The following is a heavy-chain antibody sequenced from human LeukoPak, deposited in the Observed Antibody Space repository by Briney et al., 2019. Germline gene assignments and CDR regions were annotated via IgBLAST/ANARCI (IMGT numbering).Heavy chain of an antibody. CDR1: GASISNYY. J-gene: IGHJ4*02. Sequence: SETLSLTCTVSGASISNYYWSWIGHPPGKGLEWIGYISYGGSTRYDPSLKSRVSTSLDTSKNQFSLKLSSVTAADTAVYYCAGMYYDVLTGYSYFDYWGQGTLVTVSS. D-gene: IGHD3-9*01. CDR2: ISYGGST. CDR3: AGMYYDVLTGYSYFDY. V-gene: IGHV4-59*13.